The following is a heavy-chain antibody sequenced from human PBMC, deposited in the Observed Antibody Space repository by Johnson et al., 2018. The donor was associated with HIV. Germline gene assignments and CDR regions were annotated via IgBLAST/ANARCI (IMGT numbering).Heavy chain of an antibody. Sequence: VQLVESGGGLVKPGGSLRLSCAASGFTFSHAWMNWVRQAPGKGLEWVSFIRSKAYGGTTEYAASVKGRFTISRDDSKSIAYLQMNSLKTEDTAVYYCTRATWVGAWARHVFDIWGQGTMVTVSS. CDR3: TRATWVGAWARHVFDI. J-gene: IGHJ3*02. V-gene: IGHV3-49*04. D-gene: IGHD1-26*01. CDR2: IRSKAYGGTT. CDR1: GFTFSHAW.